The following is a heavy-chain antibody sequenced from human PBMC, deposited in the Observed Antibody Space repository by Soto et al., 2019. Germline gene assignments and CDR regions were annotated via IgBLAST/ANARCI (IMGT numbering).Heavy chain of an antibody. Sequence: PGGSLRLSCAASGFTFSDHYIDWVRQAPGKGLEWVGRIRNKANSYTTDYAASVKGRFAFSRDDSKNSVHLQMNSLETEDTAIYSCTRVIQGRTTYFDYWGQGALVTVSS. CDR2: IRNKANSYTT. CDR3: TRVIQGRTTYFDY. D-gene: IGHD5-18*01. CDR1: GFTFSDHY. J-gene: IGHJ4*02. V-gene: IGHV3-72*01.